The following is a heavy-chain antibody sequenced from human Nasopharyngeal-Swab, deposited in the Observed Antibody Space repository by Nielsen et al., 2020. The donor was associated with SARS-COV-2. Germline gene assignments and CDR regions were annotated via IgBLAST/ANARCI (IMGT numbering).Heavy chain of an antibody. D-gene: IGHD3-16*02. CDR1: GFTFSGYW. Sequence: GESLKISCAASGFTFSGYWMHWVRQAPGKGLVWVSSINDPGSSTNYADSVKGRFTISRDNAKNTLYLQMTSPRVEDTAVYYCARMGATYYVNVWGSFRYDYWGQGALVTVSS. CDR2: INDPGSST. CDR3: ARMGATYYVNVWGSFRYDY. J-gene: IGHJ4*02. V-gene: IGHV3-74*01.